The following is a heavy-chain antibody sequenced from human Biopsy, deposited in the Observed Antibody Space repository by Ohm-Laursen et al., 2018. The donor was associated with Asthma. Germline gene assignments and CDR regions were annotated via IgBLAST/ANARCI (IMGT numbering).Heavy chain of an antibody. CDR3: AKDKRYSGSYFDY. J-gene: IGHJ4*02. CDR2: ISGSGGST. V-gene: IGHV3-23*01. D-gene: IGHD1-26*01. Sequence: LSLTCAASGFTFSSYAMSWVRQAPGKGLEWVSAISGSGGSTYYADSVKGRFTISRDNSKNTLYLQMNSLRAEDTAVYYCAKDKRYSGSYFDYWGQGTLVTVSP. CDR1: GFTFSSYA.